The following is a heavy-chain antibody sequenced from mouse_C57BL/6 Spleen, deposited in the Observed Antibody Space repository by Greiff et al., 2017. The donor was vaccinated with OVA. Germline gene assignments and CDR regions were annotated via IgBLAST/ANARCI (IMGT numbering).Heavy chain of an antibody. CDR2: ISSGGSYT. CDR1: GFTFSSYG. CDR3: ASFGSSGWYFDV. D-gene: IGHD1-1*01. V-gene: IGHV5-6*01. J-gene: IGHJ1*03. Sequence: EVQGVESGGDLVKPGGSLKLSCAASGFTFSSYGMSWVRQTPDKRLEWVATISSGGSYTYYPDSVKGRFTISRDNAKNTLYLQMSSLKSEDTAMYYCASFGSSGWYFDVWGTGTTVTVSS.